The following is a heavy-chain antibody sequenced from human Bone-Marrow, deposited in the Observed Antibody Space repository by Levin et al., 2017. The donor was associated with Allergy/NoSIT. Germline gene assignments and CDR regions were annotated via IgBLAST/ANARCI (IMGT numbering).Heavy chain of an antibody. V-gene: IGHV3-11*01. Sequence: GGSLRLSCAASGFTFSDHYMSWVRQTAEKGLEWIAYIGHTGAPIYHADSVKGRFTISRDNAKNSLYLQMDSLRAEDTAVYYCVRDRRGSVWAGLDYWGQGSLVTVSS. CDR1: GFTFSDHY. D-gene: IGHD6-19*01. J-gene: IGHJ4*02. CDR2: IGHTGAPI. CDR3: VRDRRGSVWAGLDY.